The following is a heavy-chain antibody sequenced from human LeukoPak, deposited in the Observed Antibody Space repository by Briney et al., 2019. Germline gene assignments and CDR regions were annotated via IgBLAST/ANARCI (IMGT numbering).Heavy chain of an antibody. J-gene: IGHJ4*02. D-gene: IGHD3-10*01. CDR2: INHSGST. CDR3: ARLLWFGELSQFDY. V-gene: IGHV4-34*01. CDR1: GGSFGGYY. Sequence: SETLSLTCAVYGGSFGGYYWSWIRQPPGKGLEWIGEINHSGSTNYNPSLKSRVTISVDTSKNQFSLKLSSVTAADTAVYYCARLLWFGELSQFDYWGQGTLVTVSS.